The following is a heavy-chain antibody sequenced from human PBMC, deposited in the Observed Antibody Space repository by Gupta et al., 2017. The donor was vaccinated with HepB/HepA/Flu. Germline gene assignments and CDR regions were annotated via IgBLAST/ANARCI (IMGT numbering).Heavy chain of an antibody. Sequence: EVQLVESGGGLVKPGGSLRLSCAASGFTFSSYSMNWVRQAPGKGLEWVSSISSSSSYIYYADSVKGRFTISRDNAKNSLYLQMNSRRAEDTAVYYCARAIEYSSSSFDYWGQGTLVTVSS. D-gene: IGHD6-6*01. CDR2: ISSSSSYI. CDR3: ARAIEYSSSSFDY. J-gene: IGHJ4*02. CDR1: GFTFSSYS. V-gene: IGHV3-21*01.